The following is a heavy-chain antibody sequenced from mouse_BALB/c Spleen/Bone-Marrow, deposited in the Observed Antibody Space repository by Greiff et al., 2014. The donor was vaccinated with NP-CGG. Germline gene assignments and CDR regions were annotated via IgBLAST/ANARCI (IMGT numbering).Heavy chain of an antibody. J-gene: IGHJ2*01. Sequence: DVKLVESXGGLVQPGGSRKLSCAASGFTFSDYGMAWVRQAPGKGPEWVAFISNLAYSIYYTDTVTGRFTISRENAKNTLYLEMSSLRSEDTAMYYCARALAYGSSFDYWGQGTTLTVSS. V-gene: IGHV5-15*02. CDR2: ISNLAYSI. CDR1: GFTFSDYG. CDR3: ARALAYGSSFDY. D-gene: IGHD1-1*01.